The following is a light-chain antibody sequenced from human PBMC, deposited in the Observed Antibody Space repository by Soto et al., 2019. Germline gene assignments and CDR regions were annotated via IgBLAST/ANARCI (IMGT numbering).Light chain of an antibody. Sequence: QSVLTQPPSVSAAPGQKVTISCSGSNSNIGNNYVSWYQQLPGTAPKLLIHDNDVRPSGIPDRFSGSKSGTSATLDITGLQTGDEADYYCGTWDSSLSAVFGGGTKVTVL. J-gene: IGLJ2*01. CDR2: DND. V-gene: IGLV1-51*01. CDR3: GTWDSSLSAV. CDR1: NSNIGNNY.